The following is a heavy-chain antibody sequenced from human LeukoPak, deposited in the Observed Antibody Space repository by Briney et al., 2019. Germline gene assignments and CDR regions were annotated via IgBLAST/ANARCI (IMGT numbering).Heavy chain of an antibody. CDR1: GFPFSNYW. CDR3: ARGYYSSSRFDS. J-gene: IGHJ4*02. D-gene: IGHD6-13*01. Sequence: PGGSLRLSCAASGFPFSNYWMHWVRQAPGKGLVWVSRVNSDGSTTNYADSVKGRFTISRDNAENTLYMRMNSLRPEDTAVHYCARGYYSSSRFDSWGQGTLVTVSS. V-gene: IGHV3-74*01. CDR2: VNSDGSTT.